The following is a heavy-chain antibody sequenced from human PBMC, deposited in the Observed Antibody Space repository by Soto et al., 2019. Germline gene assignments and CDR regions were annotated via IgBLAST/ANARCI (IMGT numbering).Heavy chain of an antibody. Sequence: SETLSLTCTFSGGSISSSSYYWGWIRQPPGKGLEWIGSIYYSGSTYYNPSLKSRVTISVDTSKNQFSLKLSSVTAADTAVYYCARCGILLWFGELLVGGMDVWGQGTTVTVS. CDR1: GGSISSSSYY. J-gene: IGHJ6*02. V-gene: IGHV4-39*01. CDR3: ARCGILLWFGELLVGGMDV. CDR2: IYYSGST. D-gene: IGHD3-10*01.